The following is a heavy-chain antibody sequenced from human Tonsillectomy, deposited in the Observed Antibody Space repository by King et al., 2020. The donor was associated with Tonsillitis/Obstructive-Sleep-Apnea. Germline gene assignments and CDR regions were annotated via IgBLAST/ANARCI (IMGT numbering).Heavy chain of an antibody. CDR3: ARGIMSWVCSSSTCYHVDH. CDR1: EFTFSNYA. CDR2: IWYDGEKK. V-gene: IGHV3-33*01. J-gene: IGHJ4*02. Sequence: VQLVESGGGVVQPGRSLRLSCAASEFTFSNYAMHWVRQAPGKGLEWVAVIWYDGEKKYYGDSVKARFTISRDNSKNTLYLQLDSLRTEDTAVYFCARGIMSWVCSSSTCYHVDHWGQGALVTVSS. D-gene: IGHD2-2*01.